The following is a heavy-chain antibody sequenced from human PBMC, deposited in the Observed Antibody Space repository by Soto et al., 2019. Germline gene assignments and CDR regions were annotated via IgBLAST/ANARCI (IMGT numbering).Heavy chain of an antibody. Sequence: SVKVSSKASGGTFSIYASSWVRQAPGQGLEWMGGIIPIFGTANYAQKFQVRVTITADESTSTAYMELSSLRSEDTAVYYCATGSASYYYGSGSPYYFDYCGQGTLVTVSS. CDR1: GGTFSIYA. J-gene: IGHJ4*02. D-gene: IGHD3-10*01. V-gene: IGHV1-69*13. CDR3: ATGSASYYYGSGSPYYFDY. CDR2: IIPIFGTA.